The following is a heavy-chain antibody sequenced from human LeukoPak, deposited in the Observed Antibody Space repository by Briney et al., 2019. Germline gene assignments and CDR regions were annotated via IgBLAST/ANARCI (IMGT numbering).Heavy chain of an antibody. V-gene: IGHV4-61*01. J-gene: IGHJ6*02. CDR3: ARGPSCTSASCYGQYYHYYGMDV. CDR1: GRSVNSGSYY. CDR2: IYYSGST. Sequence: SETLSLTCTVSGRSVNSGSYYWSWFRQPPGRGLEWIGDIYYSGSTNYNPSLKSRVTISVDTSKNQLSLNLRSVTAADTAVYYCARGPSCTSASCYGQYYHYYGMDVWGQGTTVTVSS. D-gene: IGHD2-2*01.